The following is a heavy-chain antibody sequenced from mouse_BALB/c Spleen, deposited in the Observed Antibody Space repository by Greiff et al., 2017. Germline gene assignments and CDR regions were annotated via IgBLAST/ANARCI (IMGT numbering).Heavy chain of an antibody. J-gene: IGHJ2*01. Sequence: QVQLQQSGAELVRPGTSVKVSCKASGYAFTNYLIEWVKQRPGQGLEWIGVINPGSGGTNYNEKFKGKATLTADKSSSTAYMQLSSLTSDDSAVYFCARNIYYDYDGDYWGQGTTLTVSS. CDR3: ARNIYYDYDGDY. CDR1: GYAFTNYL. V-gene: IGHV1-54*01. D-gene: IGHD2-4*01. CDR2: INPGSGGT.